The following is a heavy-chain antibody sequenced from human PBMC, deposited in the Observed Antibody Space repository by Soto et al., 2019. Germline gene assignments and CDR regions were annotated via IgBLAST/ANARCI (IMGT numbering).Heavy chain of an antibody. CDR2: IYCSGST. J-gene: IGHJ4*02. Sequence: SETLSLTCTVSGGSISSYYWSWIRQPPGKGLEWIGYIYCSGSTNYNPSLKSRVTISVDTSKNQFSLKLSSVTAADTAVYYCARHDILTGTFDYWGQGTLVTVSS. D-gene: IGHD3-9*01. V-gene: IGHV4-59*08. CDR1: GGSISSYY. CDR3: ARHDILTGTFDY.